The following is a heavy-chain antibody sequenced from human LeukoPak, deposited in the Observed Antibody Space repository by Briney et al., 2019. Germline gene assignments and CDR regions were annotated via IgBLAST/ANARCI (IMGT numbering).Heavy chain of an antibody. CDR3: ARSHSSGWSEGWFDP. Sequence: SETLSLTCTVSGGSISSSSYYWGWIRQPPGKGLEWIGTIYYSGSTYYNPSLKSRVTISIDTSKKQFQFSLKLSSVTAADTAVYYCARSHSSGWSEGWFDPWGQGTLVTVSS. J-gene: IGHJ5*02. D-gene: IGHD6-19*01. CDR1: GGSISSSSYY. CDR2: IYYSGST. V-gene: IGHV4-39*01.